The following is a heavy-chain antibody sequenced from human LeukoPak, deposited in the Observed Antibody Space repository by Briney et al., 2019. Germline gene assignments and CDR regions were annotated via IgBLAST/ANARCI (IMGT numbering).Heavy chain of an antibody. CDR2: IYHSGST. CDR1: GGSISSSNW. V-gene: IGHV4-4*02. CDR3: ARGRPNYDILTGYVGY. J-gene: IGHJ4*02. Sequence: SGTLSLTCAVSGGSISSSNWWSWVRQPPGKGLEWIGEIYHSGSTNYNPSLKSRVTISVDKSKNQFSPKLSSVTTADTAVYYCARGRPNYDILTGYVGYWGQGTLVTVSS. D-gene: IGHD3-9*01.